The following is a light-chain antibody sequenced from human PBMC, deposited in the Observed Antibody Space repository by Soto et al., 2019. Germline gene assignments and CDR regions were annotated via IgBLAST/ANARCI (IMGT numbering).Light chain of an antibody. CDR2: DVT. CDR3: CSYAGSYPYV. Sequence: QSALTQPRSVSGSPGQSVTISCTGTSSDVGGYTYVSWYQQHPGKAPKLIIYDVTERPSGVPARFSGSKSGNTASLTISGLQAEDEADYYCCSYAGSYPYVFGTGTKLTVL. CDR1: SSDVGGYTY. V-gene: IGLV2-11*01. J-gene: IGLJ1*01.